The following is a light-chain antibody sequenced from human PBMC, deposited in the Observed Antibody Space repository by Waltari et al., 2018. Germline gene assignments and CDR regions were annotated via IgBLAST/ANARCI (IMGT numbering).Light chain of an antibody. CDR3: QSYDDFDWI. V-gene: IGLV6-57*02. CDR1: SARIPTPS. Sequence: NVILTQPHSVSEFPVKTVTITCTASSARIPTPSVQWYPQRPGSGPTTVIYEDTQRPSGVPARFSGSIDSSSNSASLTISGLQPEDEADYYCQSYDDFDWIFGGGTKLTVL. CDR2: EDT. J-gene: IGLJ3*02.